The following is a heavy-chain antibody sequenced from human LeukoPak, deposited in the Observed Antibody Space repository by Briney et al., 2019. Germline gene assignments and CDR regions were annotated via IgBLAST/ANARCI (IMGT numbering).Heavy chain of an antibody. CDR2: IKSKTDGGTA. CDR1: GFTFSNAW. CDR3: TTDPSGCSSTSCYYNWFDP. D-gene: IGHD2-2*01. V-gene: IGHV3-15*01. Sequence: GGSLRLSCAASGFTFSNAWMSWVRQAPGKGLEWVGRIKSKTDGGTADYAAPVKGRFTISRDDSKNTLYLQMNSLKTEDTAVYYCTTDPSGCSSTSCYYNWFDPWGQGTLVTVSS. J-gene: IGHJ5*02.